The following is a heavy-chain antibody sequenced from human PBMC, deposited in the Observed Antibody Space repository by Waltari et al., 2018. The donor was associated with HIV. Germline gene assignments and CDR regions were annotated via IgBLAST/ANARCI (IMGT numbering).Heavy chain of an antibody. CDR2: IKSDGSKK. V-gene: IGHV3-7*01. D-gene: IGHD2-15*01. J-gene: IGHJ4*01. CDR3: ARYHPAALDY. Sequence: VQLVESGGGLVQPGGSLRLSGKGSGFMSGFTFSDYWMTWVRQAPGRGLQWVANIKSDGSKKNYVDAVKGRFTVSRDNAKNSVYLQMNSLRVEDTAVYYCARYHPAALDYWGKGTLVAVSS. CDR1: GFMSGFTFSDYW.